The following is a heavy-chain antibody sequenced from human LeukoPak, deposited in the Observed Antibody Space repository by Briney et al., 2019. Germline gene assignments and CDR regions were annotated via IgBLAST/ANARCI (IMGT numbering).Heavy chain of an antibody. J-gene: IGHJ5*02. CDR3: ARSSSRGRYLNWFDP. CDR2: IYYSGST. V-gene: IGHV4-59*01. CDR1: GGSISSYY. Sequence: SETLSLTCTVSGGSISSYYWSWIRQPPGKGLEWIGYIYYSGSTNYNPSLKSRVTISVDTSKNQFSLKLSSVTAADTAVYYCARSSSRGRYLNWFDPWGQGTLVTVSS. D-gene: IGHD1-14*01.